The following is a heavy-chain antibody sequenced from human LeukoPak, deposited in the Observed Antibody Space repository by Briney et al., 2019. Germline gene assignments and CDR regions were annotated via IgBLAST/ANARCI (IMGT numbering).Heavy chain of an antibody. D-gene: IGHD6-6*01. J-gene: IGHJ3*02. CDR2: IYHSGST. Sequence: SETLSLTCPVSGGSISSGGYSWSWIRQPPGKGLEWIGYIYHSGSTYYNPSLKSRVTISVDRSKNQFSLKLSSVTAADTAVYYCARTSIAARRANAFDIWGQGTMVTVSS. CDR3: ARTSIAARRANAFDI. V-gene: IGHV4-30-2*01. CDR1: GGSISSGGYS.